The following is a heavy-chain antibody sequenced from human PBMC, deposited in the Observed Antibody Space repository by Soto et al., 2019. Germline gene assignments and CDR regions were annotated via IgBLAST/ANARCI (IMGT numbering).Heavy chain of an antibody. Sequence: GGSLRLSCAASGFTFSSYAMHWVRQAPGKGLEWVAVISYDGSNKYYADSVKGRFTISRDNSKNTLYLQMNSLRAEDTAVYYCARGPSAYSSSWYYFDYWGQGTLVTVSS. V-gene: IGHV3-30-3*01. D-gene: IGHD6-13*01. CDR3: ARGPSAYSSSWYYFDY. CDR2: ISYDGSNK. CDR1: GFTFSSYA. J-gene: IGHJ4*02.